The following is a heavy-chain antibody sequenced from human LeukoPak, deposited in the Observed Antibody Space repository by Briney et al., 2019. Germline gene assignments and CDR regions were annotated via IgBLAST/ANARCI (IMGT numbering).Heavy chain of an antibody. V-gene: IGHV4-59*01. D-gene: IGHD5-18*01. CDR3: ARGDARGYSYGHFHFDH. J-gene: IGHJ4*01. CDR2: IYYSGTT. Sequence: SETLSLTCTVSGGSISSYYWSWIRQPPGKGLEWIGYIYYSGTTNYNPSLKSRVTVSVDTSKNQFSLKLSSVTAADTAVYYCARGDARGYSYGHFHFDHWGHGTLVTVSS. CDR1: GGSISSYY.